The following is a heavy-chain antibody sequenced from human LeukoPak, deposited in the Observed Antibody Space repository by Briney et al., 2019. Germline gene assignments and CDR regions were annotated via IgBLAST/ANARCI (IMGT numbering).Heavy chain of an antibody. Sequence: GGSLRLSCAASGFTFSSYAMSWVRQAPGKGLEWVSAISGSGGSTYYADSVRGRFTISRDNSKNTLYLQMSSLRAEDTAVYYCAKEGRWAAAGTVDYWGQGTLVTVSS. CDR2: ISGSGGST. V-gene: IGHV3-23*01. CDR3: AKEGRWAAAGTVDY. D-gene: IGHD6-13*01. CDR1: GFTFSSYA. J-gene: IGHJ4*02.